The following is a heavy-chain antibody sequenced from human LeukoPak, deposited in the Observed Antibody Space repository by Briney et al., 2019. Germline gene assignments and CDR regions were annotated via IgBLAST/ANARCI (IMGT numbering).Heavy chain of an antibody. D-gene: IGHD6-19*01. J-gene: IGHJ4*02. CDR3: ARDLYSGGWARIYYFDY. V-gene: IGHV3-21*01. CDR1: GFTFSSYS. Sequence: GGSLRLSCAASGFTFSSYSMNWVRQAPGKGLEWVSSISSSSSYIYYADSVKGRFTISRDNAKNSLYLQMNSLRAEDTAVYYCARDLYSGGWARIYYFDYWGQGTLVTVSS. CDR2: ISSSSSYI.